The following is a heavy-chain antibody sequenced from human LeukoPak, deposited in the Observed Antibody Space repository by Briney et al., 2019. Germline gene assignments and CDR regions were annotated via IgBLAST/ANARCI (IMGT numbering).Heavy chain of an antibody. D-gene: IGHD6-13*01. CDR1: GYTFTNYY. CDR2: INPSGGST. V-gene: IGHV1-46*01. CDR3: AGGGAYSSSWYASYYYGMDV. Sequence: GASVKVSCKASGYTFTNYYIYWVRQAPGQGLEWMGTINPSGGSTTYAQKFQGRVTMSSDTSTSTVYMEVSSLRSEDTAVYYCAGGGAYSSSWYASYYYGMDVWGQGTTVTVSS. J-gene: IGHJ6*02.